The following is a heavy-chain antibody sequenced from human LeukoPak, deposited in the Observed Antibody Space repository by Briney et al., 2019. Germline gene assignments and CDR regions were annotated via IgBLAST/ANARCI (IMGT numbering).Heavy chain of an antibody. J-gene: IGHJ1*01. Sequence: GASVKVSCKASAYTFTGYYMHWRRQAPGQGLDWMGWINPNSGGTNYAQNFQGRVTMTRDTSISTAYMGLSRLRSDDTAVYYCARPMQQLRHFQHWGQGTLVTVSS. CDR1: AYTFTGYY. CDR2: INPNSGGT. D-gene: IGHD6-13*01. CDR3: ARPMQQLRHFQH. V-gene: IGHV1-2*02.